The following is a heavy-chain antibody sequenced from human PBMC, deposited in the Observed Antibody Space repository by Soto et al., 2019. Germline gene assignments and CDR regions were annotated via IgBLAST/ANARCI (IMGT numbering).Heavy chain of an antibody. Sequence: GGSLRLSCAASGFTFSSYSMNWVRQAPGKGLEWVSSISSSSSYIYYADSVKGRFTISRDNAKNSLYLQMNSLRAEDTAVYYCATRGDDSSGYYYNYYYYGMDVWGQGTTVTVSS. V-gene: IGHV3-21*01. J-gene: IGHJ6*02. CDR3: ATRGDDSSGYYYNYYYYGMDV. CDR1: GFTFSSYS. D-gene: IGHD3-22*01. CDR2: ISSSSSYI.